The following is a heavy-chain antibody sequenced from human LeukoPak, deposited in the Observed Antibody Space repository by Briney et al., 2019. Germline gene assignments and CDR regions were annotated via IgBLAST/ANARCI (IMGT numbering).Heavy chain of an antibody. CDR2: IKHSGGT. Sequence: SETLSLTCTLYGGSLSGYSWTWIRQPPGEGLECIGEIKHSGGTNYNPSLKSRVTISVDTSKNQFSLKLSSVTAADTAVYYCARGELRYFDWLPWGQGTLVTVSS. D-gene: IGHD3-9*01. J-gene: IGHJ4*02. CDR1: GGSLSGYS. CDR3: ARGELRYFDWLP. V-gene: IGHV4-34*01.